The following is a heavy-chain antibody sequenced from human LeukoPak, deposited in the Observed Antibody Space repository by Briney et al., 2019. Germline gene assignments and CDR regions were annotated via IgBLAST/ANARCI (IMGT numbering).Heavy chain of an antibody. CDR3: ARVRPTYYYASSGYPDAFDI. V-gene: IGHV1-69*13. Sequence: GASVKVSCKASGGTFSSYAISWVRQAPGQGLEWMGGIIPIFGTANYAQKFQGRVTITADESTSTAYMELSSLRSEDTAVYYCARVRPTYYYASSGYPDAFDIWGQGTMVTVSS. CDR2: IIPIFGTA. J-gene: IGHJ3*02. D-gene: IGHD3-22*01. CDR1: GGTFSSYA.